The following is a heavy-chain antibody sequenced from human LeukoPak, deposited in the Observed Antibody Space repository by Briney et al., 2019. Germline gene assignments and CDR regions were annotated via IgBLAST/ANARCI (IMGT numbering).Heavy chain of an antibody. CDR2: TYYSSEWHH. CDR1: GDSFFWNSVA. D-gene: IGHD2-15*01. J-gene: IGHJ4*02. CDR3: ARGRYCGGGTCYHFDS. V-gene: IGHV6-1*01. Sequence: SQTLSLTCAVSGDSFFWNSVAWNWIRQSPSRGLEWLGRTYYSSEWHHDYAVSVKSRINFTADTFKSQFSLHLNTVTPEDTAVYFCARGRYCGGGTCYHFDSWGQGTLVTVSS.